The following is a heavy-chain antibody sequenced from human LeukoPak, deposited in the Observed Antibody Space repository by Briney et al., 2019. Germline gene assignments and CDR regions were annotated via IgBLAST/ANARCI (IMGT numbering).Heavy chain of an antibody. D-gene: IGHD3-9*01. V-gene: IGHV5-10-1*01. CDR3: ARRHYDSLTANSWFDP. J-gene: IGHJ5*02. Sequence: GESLRISCEASGYSFSAYYITWVRQMPGKGLEWMGRIDPSDSYTIYSPSFQGHVTISADKSINTAYLQWNSLRASDTATYYSARRHYDSLTANSWFDPWGQGTLVTVSS. CDR1: GYSFSAYY. CDR2: IDPSDSYT.